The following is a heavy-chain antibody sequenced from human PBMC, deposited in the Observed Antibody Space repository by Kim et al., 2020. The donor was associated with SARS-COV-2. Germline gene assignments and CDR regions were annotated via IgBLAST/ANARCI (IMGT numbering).Heavy chain of an antibody. J-gene: IGHJ6*03. CDR3: ARARGYYYYYMDV. Sequence: GESLKISCKGSGYSFTNYWIGWVRQMPGKGLEWMGIIYPGDSDTRYSPSFQGQVTISADKSISTAYLQWSSLKASDTAMYYCARARGYYYYYMDVCGKGTTVTVSS. CDR1: GYSFTNYW. D-gene: IGHD3-10*01. V-gene: IGHV5-51*01. CDR2: IYPGDSDT.